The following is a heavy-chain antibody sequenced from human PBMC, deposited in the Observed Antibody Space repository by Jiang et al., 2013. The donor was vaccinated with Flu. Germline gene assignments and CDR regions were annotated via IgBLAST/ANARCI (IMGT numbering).Heavy chain of an antibody. D-gene: IGHD3-22*01. Sequence: SSVKVSCKASGGPFNTHAINWVRQAPGQGLEWMGGVIAIFNTPNYAQNFQGRVTITADESTTTAYLELSSLRSEDTAVYYCARSSGYYYTYFFDYWGQGTLVTVSS. CDR1: GGPFNTHA. CDR3: ARSSGYYYTYFFDY. J-gene: IGHJ4*02. CDR2: VIAIFNTP. V-gene: IGHV1-69*01.